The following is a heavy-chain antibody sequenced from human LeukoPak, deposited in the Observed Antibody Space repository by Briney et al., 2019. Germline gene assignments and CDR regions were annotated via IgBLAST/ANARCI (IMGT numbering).Heavy chain of an antibody. CDR1: GGTFSSYA. Sequence: GSSVKVSCKASGGTFSSYAISWVRQAPGQVLEWMGGIIPIFGTANYAQKFQGRVTITADESTSTAYMELSSLRSEDTAVYYCAREVVVAATYNWFAPWGQGTLVTVSS. D-gene: IGHD2-15*01. V-gene: IGHV1-69*01. CDR3: AREVVVAATYNWFAP. J-gene: IGHJ5*02. CDR2: IIPIFGTA.